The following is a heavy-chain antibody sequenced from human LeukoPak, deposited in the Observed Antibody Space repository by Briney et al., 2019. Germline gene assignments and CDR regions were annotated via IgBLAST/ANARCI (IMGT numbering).Heavy chain of an antibody. CDR3: ARERPIITYFDY. D-gene: IGHD5-24*01. CDR1: GFTFSSDG. J-gene: IGHJ4*02. Sequence: GGALRLGCAASGFTFSSDGGAWVRQAPGKGLEWVSLLSPDVTNKYYAASVKGRFTLSRDNSKNTLSLQMNSLRAEDTAVYYCARERPIITYFDYWGQGTLVTVSS. CDR2: LSPDVTNK. V-gene: IGHV3-33*01.